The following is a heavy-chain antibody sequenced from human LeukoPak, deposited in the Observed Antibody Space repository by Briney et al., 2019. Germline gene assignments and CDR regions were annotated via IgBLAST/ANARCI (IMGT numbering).Heavy chain of an antibody. CDR3: ATDPLAAAALFAFDY. Sequence: ASVKVSCKVSGYTLTELSMHWVRQAPGKGLEWMGGFDPEDGETIYAQKFQGRVTMTEDTSTDTAYMELSSLRSEDTAVYYCATDPLAAAALFAFDYWGQRTLVTVSS. V-gene: IGHV1-24*01. CDR1: GYTLTELS. J-gene: IGHJ4*02. CDR2: FDPEDGET. D-gene: IGHD6-13*01.